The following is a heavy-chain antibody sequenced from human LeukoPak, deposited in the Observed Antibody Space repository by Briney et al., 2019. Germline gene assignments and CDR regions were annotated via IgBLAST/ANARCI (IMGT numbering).Heavy chain of an antibody. D-gene: IGHD3-22*01. CDR3: ARQFLPGYYDSSGYWNY. J-gene: IGHJ4*02. CDR1: GGSISSYY. Sequence: SETLSLTCTVSGGSISSYYWSWIRQPPGKGLEWIGYIYYSGSTYYNPSLKSRVTISVDTSRNQFSLKLSSVTAADTAVYYCARQFLPGYYDSSGYWNYWGQGTLVTVSS. V-gene: IGHV4-59*04. CDR2: IYYSGST.